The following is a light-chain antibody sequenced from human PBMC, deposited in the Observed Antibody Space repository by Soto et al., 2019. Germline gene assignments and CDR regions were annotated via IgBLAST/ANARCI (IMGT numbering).Light chain of an antibody. CDR2: GAS. CDR3: QQYNNWHPGYT. Sequence: EIVMTQSPATLSVSPGERATLSCRASQSVSSNLAGYQQNPGQVPRPLIYGASTRATGIPVRFSGSGSGTEFTLTISSLQSEDFAVYYCQQYNNWHPGYTFGQGTKLEIK. J-gene: IGKJ2*01. V-gene: IGKV3-15*01. CDR1: QSVSSN.